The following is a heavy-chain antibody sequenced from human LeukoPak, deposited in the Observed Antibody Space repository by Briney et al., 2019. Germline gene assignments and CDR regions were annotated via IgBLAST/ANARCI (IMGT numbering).Heavy chain of an antibody. V-gene: IGHV3-30*02. CDR1: GFPFSDYV. Sequence: GGSLRLSCAASGFPFSDYVMHWVRQAPGKGLEWVAVIRYDGNNKYYADSVKGRFTISRDNSKNTLYLQMNSLRAEDTAVYYCAKDREWFDWSFDYWGQGTLVTVSS. D-gene: IGHD3-9*01. J-gene: IGHJ4*02. CDR3: AKDREWFDWSFDY. CDR2: IRYDGNNK.